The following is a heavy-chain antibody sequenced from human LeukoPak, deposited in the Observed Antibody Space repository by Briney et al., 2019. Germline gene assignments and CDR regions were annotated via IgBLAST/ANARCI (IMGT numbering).Heavy chain of an antibody. J-gene: IGHJ6*01. CDR3: AKLKGHPLPKYYMDV. V-gene: IGHV3-23*01. CDR2: ISSSGNT. D-gene: IGHD1-26*01. CDR1: GFTFSRSA. Sequence: HPGGSLRLSCAASGFTFSRSAMTWVRQTPGKGLDWVSSISSSGNTYYADSVKGRFTISRDNSKNTLYLEMNSLRAEDTAIYYCAKLKGHPLPKYYMDVWGQGTTVTVSS.